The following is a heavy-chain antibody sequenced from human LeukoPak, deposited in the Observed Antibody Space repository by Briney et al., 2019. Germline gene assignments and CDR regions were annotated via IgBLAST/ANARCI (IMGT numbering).Heavy chain of an antibody. J-gene: IGHJ4*02. V-gene: IGHV3-9*03. CDR3: ARGGYSYGSIDY. D-gene: IGHD5-18*01. CDR1: GFTFDDYA. CDR2: ISWNSGSI. Sequence: GGSLRLSCAASGFTFDDYAMHWVRQAPGKGLEWVSGISWNSGSIGYADSVKGRFTISRDNSKNTLYLQMGSLRAEDMAVYYCARGGYSYGSIDYWGQGTLVTVSS.